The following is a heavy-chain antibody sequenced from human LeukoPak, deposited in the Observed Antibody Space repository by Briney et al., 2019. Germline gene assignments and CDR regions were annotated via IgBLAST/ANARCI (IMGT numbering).Heavy chain of an antibody. CDR2: ISSSSVYV. V-gene: IGHV3-21*04. J-gene: IGHJ4*02. D-gene: IGHD3-22*01. CDR3: AKALHYYDSSGYYYLAPIDY. Sequence: PGGSLRLSCEASGFSFSTYSMNWVRQAPGKGLEWVSSISSSSVYVYYADSVKGRFTLSRDNAKNVVYLQMNSLRAEDTAVYYCAKALHYYDSSGYYYLAPIDYWGQGTLVTVSS. CDR1: GFSFSTYS.